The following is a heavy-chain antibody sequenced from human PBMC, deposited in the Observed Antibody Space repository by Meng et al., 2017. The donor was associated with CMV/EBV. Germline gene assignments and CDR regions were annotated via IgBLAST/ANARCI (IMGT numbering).Heavy chain of an antibody. CDR3: ARDVPQTSDFWSGSYFPYYYYYGMDV. Sequence: WVRQSPGQGLAWMGWISAYNGNTNYAQIFQGRLTVTADRSTNTAYMELRSLGSDDTAVYYCARDVPQTSDFWSGSYFPYYYYYGMDVWGQGTLVTVSS. CDR2: ISAYNGNT. J-gene: IGHJ6*02. V-gene: IGHV1-18*01. D-gene: IGHD3-3*01.